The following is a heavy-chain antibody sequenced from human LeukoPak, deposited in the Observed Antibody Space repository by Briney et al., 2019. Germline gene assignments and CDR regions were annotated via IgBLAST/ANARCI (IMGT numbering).Heavy chain of an antibody. CDR1: GGSFSGYY. D-gene: IGHD2-15*01. J-gene: IGHJ1*01. CDR2: INHSGST. V-gene: IGHV4-34*01. CDR3: ARGRCSGGSCYKGHSQH. Sequence: SETLSLTCAVYGGSFSGYYWSWIRQPPGKGLEWIGEINHSGSTNYNPSLKSRVTISVDTSKNQFSLKLSSVTAADTAVYYCARGRCSGGSCYKGHSQHWGQGTLVTVSS.